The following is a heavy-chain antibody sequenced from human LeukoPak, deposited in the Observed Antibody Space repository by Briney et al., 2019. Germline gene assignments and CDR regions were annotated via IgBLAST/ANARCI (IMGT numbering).Heavy chain of an antibody. Sequence: PGGSLRLSCTTSGFIFSTYGMHWVRQAPGKGLEWVAVIFSDGGNKYYADSVKGRFTISRDNSKNTLYLHMNSLIPGDTGVYYCARASGPFDFWGQGTLLTVSS. CDR3: ARASGPFDF. V-gene: IGHV3-33*01. J-gene: IGHJ4*02. CDR2: IFSDGGNK. D-gene: IGHD3-10*01. CDR1: GFIFSTYG.